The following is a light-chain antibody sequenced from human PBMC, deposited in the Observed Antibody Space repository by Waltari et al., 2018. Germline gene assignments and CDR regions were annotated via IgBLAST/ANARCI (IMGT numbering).Light chain of an antibody. J-gene: IGLJ3*02. CDR1: TSNIGSNY. CDR2: RNK. Sequence: QSVLTQPPSASGTPGQRVTIFCSGSTSNIGSNYVYWYQHLPGTAPKVLIYRNKQRPSGVPDRFAGSKSDTSASLAISGLRSEDDAHYYCAVWDDSLSGWVFGGGTKVTVL. V-gene: IGLV1-47*01. CDR3: AVWDDSLSGWV.